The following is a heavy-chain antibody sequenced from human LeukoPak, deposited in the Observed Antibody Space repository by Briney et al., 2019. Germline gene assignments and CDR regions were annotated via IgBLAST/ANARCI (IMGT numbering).Heavy chain of an antibody. V-gene: IGHV4-39*02. CDR1: GGSISDSAYF. CDR3: ARELITMIASIDF. CDR2: IYYSGST. Sequence: SETLSLTCTVSGGSISDSAYFWDWVRQPPGKGLEWTGNIYYSGSTYYNPSLKSRVTISADTSKNQFSLKLNSVTAADTAVYYCARELITMIASIDFWGQGTLVTVSS. J-gene: IGHJ4*02. D-gene: IGHD3-22*01.